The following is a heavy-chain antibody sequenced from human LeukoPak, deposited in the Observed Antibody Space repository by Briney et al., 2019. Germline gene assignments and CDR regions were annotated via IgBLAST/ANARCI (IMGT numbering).Heavy chain of an antibody. CDR2: ITGFGGTT. D-gene: IGHD6-13*01. Sequence: GGSLRLSCTASGFTFSNYAMSWVRQAPGKGLEGVSAITGFGGTTYYADSVEGRFTISRDNSKNTLYLQMNSLRAEDTAVYYCAKDGPRGSSWYQDYYYGMDVWGQGTTVTVSS. CDR1: GFTFSNYA. J-gene: IGHJ6*02. CDR3: AKDGPRGSSWYQDYYYGMDV. V-gene: IGHV3-23*01.